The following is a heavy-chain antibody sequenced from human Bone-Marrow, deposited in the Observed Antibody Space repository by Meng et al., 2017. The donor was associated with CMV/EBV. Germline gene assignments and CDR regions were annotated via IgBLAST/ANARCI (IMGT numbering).Heavy chain of an antibody. CDR1: GFTFGDYA. D-gene: IGHD4-23*01. J-gene: IGHJ4*02. CDR3: TRVPGNYGGHSEFDY. Sequence: GESLKISCTASGFTFGDYAMSWVRQAPGKGLEWVGSIRSKAYGGTTEYAASVKGRFTISRDDSKSIAYLQMNSLKTEDTAVYYCTRVPGNYGGHSEFDYWGQGTLVTVSS. CDR2: IRSKAYGGTT. V-gene: IGHV3-49*04.